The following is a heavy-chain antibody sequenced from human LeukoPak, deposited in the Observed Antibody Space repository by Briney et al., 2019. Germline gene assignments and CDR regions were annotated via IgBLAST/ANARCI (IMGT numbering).Heavy chain of an antibody. CDR1: GYTFTDYY. J-gene: IGHJ3*02. Sequence: ASVKVSCKASGYTFTDYYMHWVRQAPGQGLEWMGWINPDSGGTNYPQKFQGRVTVTRDTSISTAYMDLSSLRSDDTAVYYCASGAIGGGAFDIWGQGTMVTVSS. CDR3: ASGAIGGGAFDI. CDR2: INPDSGGT. V-gene: IGHV1-2*02. D-gene: IGHD3-16*01.